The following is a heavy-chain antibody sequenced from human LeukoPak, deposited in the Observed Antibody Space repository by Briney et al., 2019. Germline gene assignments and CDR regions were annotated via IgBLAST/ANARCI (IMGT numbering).Heavy chain of an antibody. Sequence: ASVKVSCKASGGTFSSYAISWVRQAPGQGLEWMGGIIPIFGTANYAQKFQGRATITADESTSTAYMELSSLRSEDTAVYYCASYFTTDTAMVLGNWGQGTLVTVSS. CDR3: ASYFTTDTAMVLGN. V-gene: IGHV1-69*13. J-gene: IGHJ4*02. D-gene: IGHD5-18*01. CDR1: GGTFSSYA. CDR2: IIPIFGTA.